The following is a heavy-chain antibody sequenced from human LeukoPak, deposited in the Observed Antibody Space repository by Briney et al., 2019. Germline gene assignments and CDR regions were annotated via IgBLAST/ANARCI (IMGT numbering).Heavy chain of an antibody. J-gene: IGHJ6*03. CDR1: GFTFSDYR. CDR3: AREGCSGSRCYSSTPSWYIYYMDV. V-gene: IGHV3-7*01. D-gene: IGHD2-15*01. Sequence: GGSLRLSCAASGFTFSDYRMSWVRQAPGKGLEWVANIKQDGSEKYYVDSVKGRFTISRDNAKNSLYLQMNSLRAEDTAVYYCAREGCSGSRCYSSTPSWYIYYMDVWGKGNTVTVSS. CDR2: IKQDGSEK.